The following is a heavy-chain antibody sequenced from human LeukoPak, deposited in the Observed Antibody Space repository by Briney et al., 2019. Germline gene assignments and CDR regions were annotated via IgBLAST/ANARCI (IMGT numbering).Heavy chain of an antibody. CDR2: INHSGST. V-gene: IGHV4-34*01. CDR3: AESSTGTGYFDY. CDR1: GGSFSGYY. D-gene: IGHD1-1*01. J-gene: IGHJ4*02. Sequence: SETLSLTCAVYGGSFSGYYWSWIRQPPGKGLEWIGEINHSGSTNYNPSLKSRVTMSVDTSKNQFSLKLSSVTAADTAVYYCAESSTGTGYFDYWGQGTLVTVSS.